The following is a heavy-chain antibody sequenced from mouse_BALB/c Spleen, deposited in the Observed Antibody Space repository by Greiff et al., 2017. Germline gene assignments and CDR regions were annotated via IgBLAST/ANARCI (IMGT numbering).Heavy chain of an antibody. Sequence: EVHLVESGGGLVQPGGSLRLSCATSGFTFSDFYMEWVRQPPGKRLEWIAASRNKANDYTTEYSASVKGRFIVSRDTSQSILYLQMNALRAEDTAIYYCARDAVYYGSSSYAMDYWGHGTSVTVSS. CDR1: GFTFSDFY. J-gene: IGHJ4*01. V-gene: IGHV7-1*02. D-gene: IGHD1-1*01. CDR3: ARDAVYYGSSSYAMDY. CDR2: SRNKANDYTT.